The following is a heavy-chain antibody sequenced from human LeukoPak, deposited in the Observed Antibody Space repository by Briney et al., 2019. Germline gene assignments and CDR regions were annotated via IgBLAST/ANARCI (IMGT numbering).Heavy chain of an antibody. CDR1: GYSISSGYY. J-gene: IGHJ5*02. V-gene: IGHV4-38-2*02. D-gene: IGHD3-22*01. CDR3: ARRPAPYYYDSRKRDWFDP. Sequence: SETLSLTCTVSGYSISSGYYWGWIRQPPGKGLEWIGSIYHSGSTYYNPSLKSRVTISVDTSKNQFSLKLSSVTAADTAVYYCARRPAPYYYDSRKRDWFDPWGQGTLVTVSS. CDR2: IYHSGST.